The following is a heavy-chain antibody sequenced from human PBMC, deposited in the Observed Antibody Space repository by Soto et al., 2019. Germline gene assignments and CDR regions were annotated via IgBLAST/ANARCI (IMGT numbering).Heavy chain of an antibody. J-gene: IGHJ3*02. D-gene: IGHD6-19*01. Sequence: QVQLQQSGPGLVKPSQTLSLTCAISGDSVSSNSAAWNWIRQSPSRGLEWLGRTYYRSKWYNDYAVSVKSRITITPDTSKNQFSLRLNSVAPEDTAVYYCATRALSSGWPDAAFDIWGQGTMVTVSS. CDR2: TYYRSKWYN. CDR1: GDSVSSNSAA. V-gene: IGHV6-1*01. CDR3: ATRALSSGWPDAAFDI.